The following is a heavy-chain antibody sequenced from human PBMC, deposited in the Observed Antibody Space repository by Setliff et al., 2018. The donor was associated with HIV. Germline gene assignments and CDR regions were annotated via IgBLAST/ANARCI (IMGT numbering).Heavy chain of an antibody. CDR3: ARAFCSSASCYGGGDAFDI. J-gene: IGHJ3*02. V-gene: IGHV4-31*03. D-gene: IGHD2-2*01. Sequence: SETLSLTCTVSGGSISSGGYYWSWIRQHPGRGLEWIGYIYYSGNTYYNPSLKSRLTISVDTSKNHFSLKLGSVTAADTAVYYCARAFCSSASCYGGGDAFDIWGQGTMVTVSS. CDR1: GGSISSGGYY. CDR2: IYYSGNT.